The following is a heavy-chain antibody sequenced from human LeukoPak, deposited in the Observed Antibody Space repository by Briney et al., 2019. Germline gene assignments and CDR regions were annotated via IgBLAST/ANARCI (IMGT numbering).Heavy chain of an antibody. Sequence: SETLSLTCTVSGGSISSYYWSWIRQPAGKGLEWIGRIYPSGSTNYNPSLKSRVTMSVDTPKNQFSLKLTSVTAADTAVYFCARDSSHFYDTSAIDPFDIWGQGTMVTVSS. CDR2: IYPSGST. D-gene: IGHD3-22*01. CDR3: ARDSSHFYDTSAIDPFDI. CDR1: GGSISSYY. J-gene: IGHJ3*02. V-gene: IGHV4-4*07.